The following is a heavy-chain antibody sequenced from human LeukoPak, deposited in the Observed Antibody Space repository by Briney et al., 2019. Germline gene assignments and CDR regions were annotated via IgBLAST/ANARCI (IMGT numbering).Heavy chain of an antibody. D-gene: IGHD3-9*01. CDR1: GGSISSSNW. Sequence: SETLSLTSAVSGGSISSSNWWSWVRQPPGKGLEWIGEIYHSGSTNYNPSLKSRVIISVDKSKNQFSLKLSSVTAADTAVYYCSRDGTAYDILTGSYYYYGMDVWGQGTTVTVSS. CDR2: IYHSGST. J-gene: IGHJ6*02. V-gene: IGHV4-4*02. CDR3: SRDGTAYDILTGSYYYYGMDV.